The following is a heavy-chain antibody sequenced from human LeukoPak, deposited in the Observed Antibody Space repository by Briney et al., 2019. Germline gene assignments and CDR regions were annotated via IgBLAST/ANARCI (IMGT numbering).Heavy chain of an antibody. Sequence: SETLSLTCAVYGGSFSGYYWSWIRQPPGQGLEWIGEINHSGSTNYNPSLKSRVTISVDTSKNQFSLKLSSATAADTAVYYCAREPIAAAGISAGGFDYWGQGTLVTVSS. CDR3: AREPIAAAGISAGGFDY. CDR1: GGSFSGYY. V-gene: IGHV4-34*01. D-gene: IGHD6-13*01. J-gene: IGHJ4*02. CDR2: INHSGST.